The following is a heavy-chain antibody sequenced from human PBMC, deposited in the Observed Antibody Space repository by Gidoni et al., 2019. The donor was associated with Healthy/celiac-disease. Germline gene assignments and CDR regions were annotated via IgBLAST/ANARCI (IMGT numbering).Heavy chain of an antibody. CDR3: TRDSPVTYCSGGSCYGGGGYFDY. CDR2: ISYDGSNK. D-gene: IGHD2-15*01. Sequence: QVQLVESGGGVVQPGRSLRLSCAASGFTFSSYAMHWVRQAPGKGLEWVAVISYDGSNKYYADSVKGRFTISRDNSKNTLYLQMNSLRAEDTAVYYCTRDSPVTYCSGGSCYGGGGYFDYWGQGTLVTVSS. CDR1: GFTFSSYA. J-gene: IGHJ4*02. V-gene: IGHV3-30-3*01.